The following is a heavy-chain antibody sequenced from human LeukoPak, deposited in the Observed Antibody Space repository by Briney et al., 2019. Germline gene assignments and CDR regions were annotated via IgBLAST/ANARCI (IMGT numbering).Heavy chain of an antibody. CDR2: TSVYNSNT. D-gene: IGHD6-13*01. CDR3: ARDMVGLAADGNWFDP. Sequence: ASVKVSCKASGYTFTSYGISWVRQAPGQELEWVGWTSVYNSNTNYAQKLQGRVTMTTDISTSTAYMELRSLRSDDTAVYYCARDMVGLAADGNWFDPWGQGTLVTVSS. J-gene: IGHJ5*02. V-gene: IGHV1-18*01. CDR1: GYTFTSYG.